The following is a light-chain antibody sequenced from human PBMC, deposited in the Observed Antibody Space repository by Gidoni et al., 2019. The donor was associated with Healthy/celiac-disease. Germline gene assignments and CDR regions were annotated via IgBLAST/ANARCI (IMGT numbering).Light chain of an antibody. Sequence: EIVLTQSPATLSLSPGERATLSCRASQSVSSYLAWYQQKPGQAPRLLIYDASTRATGLPAWFSGSCSGTYFTLTISSQAHEDSAVYYCQQSNNWLFTFGEGTKVEIK. V-gene: IGKV3-11*01. CDR1: QSVSSY. CDR3: QQSNNWLFT. CDR2: DAS. J-gene: IGKJ4*01.